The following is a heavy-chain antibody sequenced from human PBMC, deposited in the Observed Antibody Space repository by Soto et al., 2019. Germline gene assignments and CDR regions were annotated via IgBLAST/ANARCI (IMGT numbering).Heavy chain of an antibody. V-gene: IGHV1-18*01. Sequence: QVQLVQSGVEVKMPGASVKLACKASGFTFTNYGLTWVRQVPGQGLEWIGWVSGYNRNTNYAQKFEDRVIMTTDTSTSTAFMELRSLSPDDTGIYFCALERQWEPLIYWGLGTLLTVSP. CDR3: ALERQWEPLIY. CDR2: VSGYNRNT. J-gene: IGHJ4*02. CDR1: GFTFTNYG. D-gene: IGHD1-26*01.